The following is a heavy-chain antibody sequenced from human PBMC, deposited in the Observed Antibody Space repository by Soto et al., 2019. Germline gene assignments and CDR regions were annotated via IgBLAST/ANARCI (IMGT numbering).Heavy chain of an antibody. CDR1: GFSLSTSGVG. CDR2: IYWDDDK. V-gene: IGHV2-5*02. CDR3: APSLIAAVIPKDAFDY. Sequence: QITLKESGPTLVKPTQTLTLTCTFSGFSLSTSGVGVGWIRQPPGKALEWLALIYWDDDKRYSPSLKSRLTTTKDTSKNQVVLTMTNMDPVDTATYYCAPSLIAAVIPKDAFDYWGQGTLVTVSS. J-gene: IGHJ4*02. D-gene: IGHD6-13*01.